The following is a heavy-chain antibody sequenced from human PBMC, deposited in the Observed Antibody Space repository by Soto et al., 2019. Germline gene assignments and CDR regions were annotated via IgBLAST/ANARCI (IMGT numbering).Heavy chain of an antibody. V-gene: IGHV3-15*01. Sequence: PGGSLRLSCAASGFTSSDAWMSWVRQAPGKGLEWVGRIKSNSDGATTDYAAPVKGRFKISRDDSTNMLYLQMRSLKTEDKDVYYCAPFDRVMVRVSYYPSHYSMDVWGKGTKVTVSS. CDR2: IKSNSDGATT. CDR1: GFTSSDAW. CDR3: APFDRVMVRVSYYPSHYSMDV. J-gene: IGHJ6*04. D-gene: IGHD5-18*01.